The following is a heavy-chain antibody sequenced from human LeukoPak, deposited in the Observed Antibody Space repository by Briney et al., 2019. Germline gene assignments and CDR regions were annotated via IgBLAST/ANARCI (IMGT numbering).Heavy chain of an antibody. CDR2: ISSSSSYI. CDR3: ARSRIAVAAGYYYGTDV. V-gene: IGHV3-21*01. J-gene: IGHJ6*02. Sequence: GGSLRLSCAASGFTFSSYSMNWVRQAPGKGLEWVSSISSSSSYIYYADSVKGRFTISRDNAKNSLYLQMNSLRAEDTAVYYCARSRIAVAAGYYYGTDVWGQGTTVTVSS. D-gene: IGHD6-19*01. CDR1: GFTFSSYS.